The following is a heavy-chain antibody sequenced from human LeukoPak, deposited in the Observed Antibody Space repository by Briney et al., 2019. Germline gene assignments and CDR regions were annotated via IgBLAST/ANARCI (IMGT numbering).Heavy chain of an antibody. D-gene: IGHD3-22*01. CDR1: GYTVTSYG. CDR3: ATATKGDYYDSSGYYPGEAFDI. V-gene: IGHV1-18*01. J-gene: IGHJ3*02. CDR2: PSALTGNT. Sequence: GASVKLSCNASGYTVTSYGISWVRQAPGQRVVWMGWPSALTGNTNYAQKLQGRVTMTTDTSTSTAYMELRSLRSDDTAVYYCATATKGDYYDSSGYYPGEAFDIWGQGTMVTVSS.